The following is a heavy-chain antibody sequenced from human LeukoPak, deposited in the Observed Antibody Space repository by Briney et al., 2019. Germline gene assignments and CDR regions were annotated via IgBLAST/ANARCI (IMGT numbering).Heavy chain of an antibody. CDR3: AHTLHTIMTNPAFLDY. Sequence: SGPTLVNPTQTLTLTCTFSGFSLTTSGVGVGWIRQPPGKALEWLAIIYSDNDKRYSPSLKNRLTITKDTSKNQVVLTMTNMDPVDTATYYCAHTLHTIMTNPAFLDYWGQGTLVTVSS. V-gene: IGHV2-5*02. D-gene: IGHD5-24*01. CDR2: IYSDNDK. CDR1: GFSLTTSGVG. J-gene: IGHJ4*02.